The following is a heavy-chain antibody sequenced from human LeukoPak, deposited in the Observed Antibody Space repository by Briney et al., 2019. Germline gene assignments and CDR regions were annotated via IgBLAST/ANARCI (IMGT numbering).Heavy chain of an antibody. D-gene: IGHD6-13*01. Sequence: GGSLRLSCAASGFTFSSYGMHWVRQAPGKGLXXXXVIWYDGSNKYYADSVKGRFTISRDNSKNTLYLQMNSLRAEDTAVYYCARLSLYGSSWQKDYWGQGTLVTVSS. V-gene: IGHV3-33*01. CDR3: ARLSLYGSSWQKDY. CDR2: IWYDGSNK. CDR1: GFTFSSYG. J-gene: IGHJ4*02.